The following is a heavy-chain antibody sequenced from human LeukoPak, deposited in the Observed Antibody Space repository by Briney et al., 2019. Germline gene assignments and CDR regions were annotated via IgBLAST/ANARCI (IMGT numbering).Heavy chain of an antibody. J-gene: IGHJ6*02. V-gene: IGHV4-34*01. D-gene: IGHD3-10*01. CDR2: INHSGST. Sequence: SATLSLTCAVYGGSFSGYYWSWIRQPPGKGLEWIGEINHSGSTNYNPSLKSRVTISVDTSKNQFSLKLSSVTAADTAVYYCARGFRDYYGSGSYYPPYYYYYGMDVWGQGTTVTVSS. CDR1: GGSFSGYY. CDR3: ARGFRDYYGSGSYYPPYYYYYGMDV.